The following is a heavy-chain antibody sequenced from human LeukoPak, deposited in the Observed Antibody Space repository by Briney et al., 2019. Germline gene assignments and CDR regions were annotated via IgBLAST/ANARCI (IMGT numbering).Heavy chain of an antibody. CDR2: ISISSNYK. J-gene: IGHJ3*02. D-gene: IGHD3-16*01. V-gene: IGHV3-21*04. CDR1: GFTFSRYS. CDR3: ARGGLRDAFDI. Sequence: GGSLRLSCAASGFTFSRYSMNWVRQAPGKGLEWVSSISISSNYKYYPDSLKGRFTISRDNAKNSLYLQMNSLRAEDTAVYYCARGGLRDAFDIWGQGTMVTVSS.